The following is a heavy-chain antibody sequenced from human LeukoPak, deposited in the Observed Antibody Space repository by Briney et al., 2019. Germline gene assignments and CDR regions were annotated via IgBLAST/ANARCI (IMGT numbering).Heavy chain of an antibody. J-gene: IGHJ1*01. D-gene: IGHD3-22*01. CDR3: AKVRKFLIVVVRTCCEYFQH. CDR2: ISGSGGST. CDR1: GFTFSSYA. Sequence: GGSLRLSCAASGFTFSSYAMSWVRQAPGKGLEWVSAISGSGGSTYYAGSVKGRFTISRDNSKNTLYLQMNSLRAEDTAVYYCAKVRKFLIVVVRTCCEYFQHWGQGTLVTVSS. V-gene: IGHV3-23*01.